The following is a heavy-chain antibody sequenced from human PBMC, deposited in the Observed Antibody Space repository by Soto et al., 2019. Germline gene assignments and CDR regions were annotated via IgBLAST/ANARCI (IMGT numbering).Heavy chain of an antibody. Sequence: QVQLVESGGGVVQPGRSLRLSCAASGFTFSRYAMHWVRQAPDKGLKWVALISHEGSNKDYADSVKDRFTISRDNSKNTLYLQMHSLRAGDTAVYYCVRDPDGYFDYWGQGTLVTVSS. CDR2: ISHEGSNK. CDR3: VRDPDGYFDY. J-gene: IGHJ4*02. V-gene: IGHV3-30-3*01. CDR1: GFTFSRYA.